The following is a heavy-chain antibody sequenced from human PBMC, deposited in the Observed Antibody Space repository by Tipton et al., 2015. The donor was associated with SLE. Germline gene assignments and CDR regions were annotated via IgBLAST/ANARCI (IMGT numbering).Heavy chain of an antibody. Sequence: TLSLTCAVYGGSFNDYYWSWIRQPPGKGLDWIGEINHSGSTNYNPSLKSRVTISEDTSKNQFSLKLSSVTAADTAVYYCARVPIFGVINDAFDIWGQGTMVSVSS. J-gene: IGHJ3*02. V-gene: IGHV4-34*01. CDR3: ARVPIFGVINDAFDI. D-gene: IGHD3-3*01. CDR2: INHSGST. CDR1: GGSFNDYY.